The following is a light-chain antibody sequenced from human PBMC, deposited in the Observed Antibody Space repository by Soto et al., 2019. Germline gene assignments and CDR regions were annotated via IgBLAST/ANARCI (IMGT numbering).Light chain of an antibody. CDR3: QSYDSSLSSYV. CDR1: SSNIGAGYD. J-gene: IGLJ1*01. Sequence: VLTQPPSVSGAPGQRVTISCTGSSSNIGAGYDVHWYQQLPGTAPKLLIYGNNNRPSGVPDRFSGSKSGTSASLAITGLQAEDEADYYCQSYDSSLSSYVFGTGTKVTVL. CDR2: GNN. V-gene: IGLV1-40*01.